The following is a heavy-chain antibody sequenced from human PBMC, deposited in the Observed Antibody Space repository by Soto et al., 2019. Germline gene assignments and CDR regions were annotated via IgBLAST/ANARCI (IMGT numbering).Heavy chain of an antibody. CDR2: ISYDGSNT. D-gene: IGHD1-26*01. Sequence: QVQLVESGGGVVQPGRSLRLSCVASGFTFSSYGMHWVRQAPGKGLEWVAIISYDGSNTYYADSVKGRFTISRDNSKNTLYLQXXSLRAEDTSVYYCXXEGGLSGSYYISSSYYFDYWGQGTLVTVSS. CDR1: GFTFSSYG. CDR3: XXEGGLSGSYYISSSYYFDY. V-gene: IGHV3-30*03. J-gene: IGHJ4*02.